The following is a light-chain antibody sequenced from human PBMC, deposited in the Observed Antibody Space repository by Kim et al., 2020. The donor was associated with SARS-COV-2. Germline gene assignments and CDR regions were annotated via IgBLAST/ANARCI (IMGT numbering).Light chain of an antibody. CDR3: QQSSTTPLLT. J-gene: IGKJ4*01. V-gene: IGKV1-39*01. Sequence: DIQMTQSPSSLSASVGDRVTITCRASQSISSYLNWYQQQPGKAPKLLIYAASSLQSGVPSRFSGSGSGTDFTLTISSLQPEDFATYYCQQSSTTPLLTFVGGTKLEIK. CDR1: QSISSY. CDR2: AAS.